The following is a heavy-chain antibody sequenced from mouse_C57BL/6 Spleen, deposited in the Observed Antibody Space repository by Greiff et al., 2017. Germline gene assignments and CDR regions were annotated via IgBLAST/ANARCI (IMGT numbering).Heavy chain of an antibody. CDR2: INYDGSST. V-gene: IGHV5-16*01. Sequence: EVMLVESEGGLVQPGSSMKLSCTASGFTFSDYYMAWVRQVPEKGLEWVANINYDGSSTYYLDSLKSRFIISRDNAKNILYLQMSSLKSEDTATYYCARGSYYYGSSGWYFDVWGTGTTVTVSS. CDR1: GFTFSDYY. D-gene: IGHD1-1*01. J-gene: IGHJ1*03. CDR3: ARGSYYYGSSGWYFDV.